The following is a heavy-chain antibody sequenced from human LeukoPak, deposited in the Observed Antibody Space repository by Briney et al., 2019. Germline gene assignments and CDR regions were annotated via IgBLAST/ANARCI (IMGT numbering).Heavy chain of an antibody. Sequence: SETLSLTCTVSGGSISSYYWSWIRQPPGKGLEWIGEINHSGSTNYNPSLKSRVTISVDTSKNQFSLKLSSVTAADTAVYYCARVKNYYDSSGYYYWSQGTLVTVSS. CDR1: GGSISSYY. J-gene: IGHJ4*02. V-gene: IGHV4-34*01. D-gene: IGHD3-22*01. CDR2: INHSGST. CDR3: ARVKNYYDSSGYYY.